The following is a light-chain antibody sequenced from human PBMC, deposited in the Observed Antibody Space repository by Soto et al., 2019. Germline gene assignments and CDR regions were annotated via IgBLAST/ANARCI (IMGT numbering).Light chain of an antibody. J-gene: IGLJ2*01. CDR2: DVN. CDR3: SSYTSSSTYVV. Sequence: QSALTQPASVSGSPGQSITISCTGTSSDVGGYNYVSWYQQHPGKAPKLMIYDVNNRPSGVSNRFSGSKSGNSASLTISGLQAEYEADYYCSSYTSSSTYVVFGGGTKLTVL. V-gene: IGLV2-14*03. CDR1: SSDVGGYNY.